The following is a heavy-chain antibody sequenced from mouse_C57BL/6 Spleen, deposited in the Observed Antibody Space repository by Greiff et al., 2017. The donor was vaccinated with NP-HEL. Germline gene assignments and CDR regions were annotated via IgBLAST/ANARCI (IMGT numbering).Heavy chain of an antibody. CDR1: GYTFTSYW. J-gene: IGHJ2*01. Sequence: QVQLQQPGAELVKPGASVKLSCKASGYTFTSYWMQWVKQRPGQGLEWIGEIDPSDSYTNYNQKFKGKATLTVDTSSSTAYMQLSSLTSEDSAVYYCARGYYYGSSPRFDYWGQGTTLTVSS. CDR3: ARGYYYGSSPRFDY. V-gene: IGHV1-50*01. D-gene: IGHD1-1*01. CDR2: IDPSDSYT.